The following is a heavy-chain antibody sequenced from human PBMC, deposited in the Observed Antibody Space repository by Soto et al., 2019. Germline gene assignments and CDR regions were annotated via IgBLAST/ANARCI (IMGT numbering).Heavy chain of an antibody. Sequence: GASVKVSCKASGYTFTSYGISWVRQAPGQGLEWMGWISAYNGNTNYAQKLQGRVTMTTDTSTSTAYMELRSLRSDDTAAYYCAIAKSVATGPYYYYYYGMDVWGQGTTVNVSS. CDR3: AIAKSVATGPYYYYYYGMDV. V-gene: IGHV1-18*04. CDR2: ISAYNGNT. D-gene: IGHD5-12*01. CDR1: GYTFTSYG. J-gene: IGHJ6*02.